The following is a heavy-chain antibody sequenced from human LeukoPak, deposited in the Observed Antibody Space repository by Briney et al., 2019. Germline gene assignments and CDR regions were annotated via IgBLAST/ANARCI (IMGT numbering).Heavy chain of an antibody. CDR1: GLTLSDHI. D-gene: IGHD3-16*01. CDR2: SRRKSMGYTT. Sequence: GGSLRLSCTASGLTLSDHIIDRVRQAPGKGLEWVGRSRRKSMGYTTQYAASVKGRFTLSRDDSQNSLYLQMTSLETEDTAVYFCARDGGQNANTAFDMWGQGTMVTVSS. J-gene: IGHJ3*02. CDR3: ARDGGQNANTAFDM. V-gene: IGHV3-72*01.